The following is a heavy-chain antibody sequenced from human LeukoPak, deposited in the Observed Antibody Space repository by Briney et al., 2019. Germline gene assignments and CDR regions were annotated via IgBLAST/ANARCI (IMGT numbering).Heavy chain of an antibody. CDR1: GFTFSTYT. V-gene: IGHV3-21*01. CDR3: ARAPYDSTGYETPLAFDI. J-gene: IGHJ3*02. CDR2: ISSSSSYI. Sequence: GGSLRLSCAASGFTFSTYTMKWVSQAPGEGLEWVSTISSSSSYIYYGDSMKGRFTISRDNDKHPLYLQMNSLRAEDTAVYYCARAPYDSTGYETPLAFDIWGQGTMVTVSS. D-gene: IGHD3-22*01.